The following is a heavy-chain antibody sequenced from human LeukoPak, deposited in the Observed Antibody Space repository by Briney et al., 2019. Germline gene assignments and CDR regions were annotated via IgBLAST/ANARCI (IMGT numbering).Heavy chain of an antibody. V-gene: IGHV4-59*01. D-gene: IGHD2-2*01. J-gene: IGHJ5*02. CDR3: AITTEDCSSTSCYQYWFDP. Sequence: PSETLSLTCTVSGGSISSYYWSWIRQPPGKGLEWIGYIYFSWSTSSNPYLKSRVTISVDTSKNKISLKVRSVTAAGTAVYYCAITTEDCSSTSCYQYWFDPWGQGTLVTVSS. CDR2: IYFSWST. CDR1: GGSISSYY.